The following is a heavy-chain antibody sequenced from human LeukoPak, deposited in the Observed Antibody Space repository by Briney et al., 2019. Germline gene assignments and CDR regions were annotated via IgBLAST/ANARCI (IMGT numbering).Heavy chain of an antibody. Sequence: PGGSLRLSCAASGFTFSSYAMHWVRQALGKGLEWVAVISYDGSNKYYADSVKGRFTISRDNSKNTLYLQMNSLRAEDTAVYYCARGPLKFDYWSQGTLVTVSS. CDR1: GFTFSSYA. CDR2: ISYDGSNK. V-gene: IGHV3-30-3*01. CDR3: ARGPLKFDY. J-gene: IGHJ4*02.